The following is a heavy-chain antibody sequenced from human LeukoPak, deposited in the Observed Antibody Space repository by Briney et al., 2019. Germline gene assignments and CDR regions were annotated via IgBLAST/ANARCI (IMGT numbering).Heavy chain of an antibody. Sequence: SETLSLTCTVSGGSISSSSDYWGWIRQPPGKGLEWIGSIYYSGSTYYNPSLKSRVTISVDTSKNQFSLKLSSVTAADTAVYYCVRLRPEIMVYAYHYYYYMDVWGKGTTVTVSS. CDR2: IYYSGST. V-gene: IGHV4-39*07. D-gene: IGHD2-8*01. CDR3: VRLRPEIMVYAYHYYYYMDV. J-gene: IGHJ6*03. CDR1: GGSISSSSDY.